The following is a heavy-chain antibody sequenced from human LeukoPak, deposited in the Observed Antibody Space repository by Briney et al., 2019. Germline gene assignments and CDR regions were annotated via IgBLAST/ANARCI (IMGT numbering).Heavy chain of an antibody. CDR3: ARGSRYYDFWSGYYTGSPVINGMDV. J-gene: IGHJ6*02. CDR2: IYYSGST. D-gene: IGHD3-3*01. CDR1: GGSISSGDYY. Sequence: PSETLSLTCTVSGGSISSGDYYWSWIRQPPGKGLEWIGYIYYSGSTYYNPSLKSRVTMSVDTSKNQFSLKLSSVTAADTAVYYCARGSRYYDFWSGYYTGSPVINGMDVWGQGTTVTVSS. V-gene: IGHV4-30-4*01.